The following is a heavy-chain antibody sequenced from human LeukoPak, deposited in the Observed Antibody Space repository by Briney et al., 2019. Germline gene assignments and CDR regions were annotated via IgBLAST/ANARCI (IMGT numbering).Heavy chain of an antibody. V-gene: IGHV3-73*01. CDR1: GFSFSGSA. D-gene: IGHD2-2*01. J-gene: IGHJ4*02. CDR2: VRSKANTYAT. Sequence: GGSLRLSCEASGFSFSGSAMHWVRQASGKGLEWVGRVRSKANTYATAYAASVKGRFIISRDDSKNTAYLQMNSLRVEDTALYYCVRLGSTSPGNWYKLFDQWGQGTLVTVSS. CDR3: VRLGSTSPGNWYKLFDQ.